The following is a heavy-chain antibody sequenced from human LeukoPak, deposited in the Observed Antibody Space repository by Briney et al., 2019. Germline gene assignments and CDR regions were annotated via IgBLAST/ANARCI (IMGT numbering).Heavy chain of an antibody. V-gene: IGHV4-39*01. J-gene: IGHJ4*02. CDR3: ARHNGYDYVWGSYRLLDFDY. CDR2: IYYSGST. Sequence: PSETLSLTCTVSGGSISSSIYYWGWIRQPPGKGLEWIGSIYYSGSTYYNPSLKSRVTISVDTSKNQFSLKLSSVTAADTAVYYCARHNGYDYVWGSYRLLDFDYWGQGTLVTVSS. D-gene: IGHD3-16*02. CDR1: GGSISSSIYY.